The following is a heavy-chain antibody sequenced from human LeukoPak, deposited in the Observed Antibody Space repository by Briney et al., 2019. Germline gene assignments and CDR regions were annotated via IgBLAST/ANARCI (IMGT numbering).Heavy chain of an antibody. Sequence: GESLKISCKGSGYSFTNSWIGWVRQMPGKGLEWMGIIYPGDSDTRYSPSFQGQVTISAAKSISTAYLQWSSLKASDTAMYYCARRPPSSITIFGVVITEDDAFDIWGQGTMVTVSS. CDR3: ARRPPSSITIFGVVITEDDAFDI. CDR2: IYPGDSDT. D-gene: IGHD3-3*01. J-gene: IGHJ3*02. V-gene: IGHV5-51*01. CDR1: GYSFTNSW.